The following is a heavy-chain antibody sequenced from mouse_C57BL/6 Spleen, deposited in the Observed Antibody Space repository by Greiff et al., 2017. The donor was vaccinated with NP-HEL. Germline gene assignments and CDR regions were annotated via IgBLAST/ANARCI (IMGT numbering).Heavy chain of an antibody. J-gene: IGHJ1*03. CDR3: ARDQGYFDV. CDR2: IYPSDGET. D-gene: IGHD3-2*02. Sequence: QVQLQQPGAELVRPGSSVKLSCKASGYTFTSYWMDWVKQRPGQGLEWIGNIYPSDGETHYNQKFKDKATLTVDKSSSTAYMQLSSLTSEDSAVYYCARDQGYFDVWGTGTTVTVSS. CDR1: GYTFTSYW. V-gene: IGHV1-61*01.